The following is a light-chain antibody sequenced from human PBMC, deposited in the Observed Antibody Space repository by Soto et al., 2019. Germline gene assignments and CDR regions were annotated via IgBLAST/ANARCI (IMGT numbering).Light chain of an antibody. CDR3: SSFTGSNNYIV. J-gene: IGLJ3*02. CDR1: NSGIGGDNY. V-gene: IGLV2-8*01. CDR2: EVT. Sequence: QSALTQPPSASGFPGQSVTISCTGPNSGIGGDNYVSWYHRQPGRAPKLIIYEVTERPSGVPGRFSGSKSGDTASLIVTGLQAEDEGEYYCSSFTGSNNYIVFGGGTKLTVL.